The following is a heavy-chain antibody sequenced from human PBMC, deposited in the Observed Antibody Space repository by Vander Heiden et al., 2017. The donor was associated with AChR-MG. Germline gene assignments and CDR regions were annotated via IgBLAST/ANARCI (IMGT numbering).Heavy chain of an antibody. CDR3: AADLHGVAARVLDDY. J-gene: IGHJ4*02. V-gene: IGHV1-58*01. D-gene: IGHD1-1*01. CDR2: IVVGSGNT. Sequence: QMQLVQSGPEVKKPGTSVKVSCKASGFPFTSPAVQWVRQARGQRLEWIGWIVVGSGNTNYAQKFQERVTITRDMSTSTAYMELSSLRSEDTAVYYCAADLHGVAARVLDDYWGQGTLVTVSS. CDR1: GFPFTSPA.